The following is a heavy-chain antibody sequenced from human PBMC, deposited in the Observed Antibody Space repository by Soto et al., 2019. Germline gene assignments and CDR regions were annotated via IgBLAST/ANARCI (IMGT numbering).Heavy chain of an antibody. CDR2: INHSGST. CDR1: GGSFSGYY. V-gene: IGHV4-34*01. CDR3: ARDKIPGLFDY. D-gene: IGHD2-21*01. Sequence: QVQLQQWGAGLLKPSETLSLTCAVYGGSFSGYYWTWIRQPPGTGLEWIGEINHSGSTNYNPSLKSRVTLSVDTSKNPFSLKLTSVTAADTAVYYCARDKIPGLFDYWGQGTLVTVSS. J-gene: IGHJ4*02.